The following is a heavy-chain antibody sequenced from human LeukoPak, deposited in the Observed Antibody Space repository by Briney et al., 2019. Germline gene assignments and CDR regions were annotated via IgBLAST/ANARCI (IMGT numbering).Heavy chain of an antibody. D-gene: IGHD3-9*01. CDR1: GFTFSSYS. CDR3: ARGDYDILTGYYMSANWFDP. V-gene: IGHV3-21*01. Sequence: GGSLRLSCAASGFTFSSYSMNWVRRAPGKGLEWVSSISSSSSYIYYADSVKGRFTISRDNAKNSLYLQMNSLRAEDTAVYYCARGDYDILTGYYMSANWFDPWGQGTLVTVSS. J-gene: IGHJ5*02. CDR2: ISSSSSYI.